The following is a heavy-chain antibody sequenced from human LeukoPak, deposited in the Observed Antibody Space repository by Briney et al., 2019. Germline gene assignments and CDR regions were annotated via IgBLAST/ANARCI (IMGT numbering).Heavy chain of an antibody. J-gene: IGHJ5*02. CDR1: GFMFSSSW. V-gene: IGHV3-7*01. Sequence: GGSLRLSCVDSGFMFSSSWMSWVRQAPGKGLEWVANVNQDGSEKDYVDSVKGRFTNSRDNAKNSVFLQMDSLRVEDTAVYYCARALGGTMGSWGQGILVTVSP. D-gene: IGHD3-16*01. CDR3: ARALGGTMGS. CDR2: VNQDGSEK.